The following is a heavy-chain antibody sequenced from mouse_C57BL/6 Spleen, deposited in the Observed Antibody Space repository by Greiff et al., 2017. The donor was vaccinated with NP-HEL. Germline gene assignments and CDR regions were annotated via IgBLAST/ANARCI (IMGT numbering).Heavy chain of an antibody. V-gene: IGHV1-50*01. CDR3: ARVYYYGSSDSYAMDY. D-gene: IGHD1-1*01. Sequence: VQLQQPGAELVKPGASVKLSCKASGYTFTSYWMQWVKQRPGQGLEWIGEIDPSDSYTNYNQKFKGKATLTVDTSSSTAYMQLSSLTSEDSAVYYCARVYYYGSSDSYAMDYWGQGTSVTVSS. CDR1: GYTFTSYW. CDR2: IDPSDSYT. J-gene: IGHJ4*01.